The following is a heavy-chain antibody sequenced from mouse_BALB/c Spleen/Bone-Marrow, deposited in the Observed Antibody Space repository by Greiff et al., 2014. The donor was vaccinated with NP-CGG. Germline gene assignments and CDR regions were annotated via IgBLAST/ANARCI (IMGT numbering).Heavy chain of an antibody. CDR2: ISSGGSYT. Sequence: EVQRVESGGGLVKPGGSLKLSCAASGFTFSYYAMSWVRQSPEKRLEWVAEISSGGSYTYYPDTATGRFTISRDNAKNPLYLEMSSLRSEDTAMYYCVRDSSGYFDYWGQGTTLTVSS. CDR3: VRDSSGYFDY. J-gene: IGHJ2*01. CDR1: GFTFSYYA. V-gene: IGHV5-9-4*01. D-gene: IGHD3-1*01.